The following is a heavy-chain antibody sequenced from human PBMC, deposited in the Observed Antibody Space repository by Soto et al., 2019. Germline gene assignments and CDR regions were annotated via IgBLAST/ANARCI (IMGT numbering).Heavy chain of an antibody. CDR2: ISDDGTNK. V-gene: IGHV3-30-3*01. CDR3: AREVYYDRTGYYSFQL. Sequence: LRLSCAASGFTFGDYGMHWVRQAPGKGLEWVTFISDDGTNKYYADSVKGRFTISRDNSRNMVYLQMNSLRAEDTAVYYCAREVYYDRTGYYSFQLWGQGILVTVSS. J-gene: IGHJ1*01. CDR1: GFTFGDYG. D-gene: IGHD3-22*01.